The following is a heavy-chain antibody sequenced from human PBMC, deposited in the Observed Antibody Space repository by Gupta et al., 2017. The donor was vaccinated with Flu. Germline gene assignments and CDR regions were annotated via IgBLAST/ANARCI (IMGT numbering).Heavy chain of an antibody. CDR2: ISWNSGNI. CDR3: AQGVGATVDYFDL. Sequence: EVQLVESGGGLVQPGRSLRLPCAASGFPFDDYAMHWVRQAPGQGLEWVSGISWNSGNIGYADSVKGRFTISRDTAKHSLYLQMSSLKPEDTALYYCAQGVGATVDYFDLWGRGTLVTVSS. CDR1: GFPFDDYA. J-gene: IGHJ2*01. D-gene: IGHD1-26*01. V-gene: IGHV3-9*01.